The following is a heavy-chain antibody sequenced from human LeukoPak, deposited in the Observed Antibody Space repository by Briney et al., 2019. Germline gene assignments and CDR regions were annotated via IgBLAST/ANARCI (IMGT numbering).Heavy chain of an antibody. D-gene: IGHD3-10*01. CDR2: INPNSGGT. J-gene: IGHJ4*02. V-gene: IGHV1-2*02. CDR3: ARLSTDYYGSGTSYYFDY. Sequence: ASVKVSCKASGYTFTGHYMYWVRQAPGQGLEWMGWINPNSGGTKYAQKYQGRVTMTRDTSISTAYMELSRLRSDDTAMYYCARLSTDYYGSGTSYYFDYWGQGTLVTVSS. CDR1: GYTFTGHY.